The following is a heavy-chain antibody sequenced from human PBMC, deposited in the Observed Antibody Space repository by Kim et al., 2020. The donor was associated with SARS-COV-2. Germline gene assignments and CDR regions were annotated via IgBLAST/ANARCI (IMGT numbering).Heavy chain of an antibody. Sequence: GGSLRLSCAASGFTFDDYAMHWVRQAPGKGLEWVSGISWNSGSIGYADSVKGRFTISRDNPKNSLYLQMNSLRAEDTALYYCAKDMDVVVTSKIHLDYWGQGTLVTVSS. CDR3: AKDMDVVVTSKIHLDY. J-gene: IGHJ4*02. CDR1: GFTFDDYA. CDR2: ISWNSGSI. D-gene: IGHD2-21*02. V-gene: IGHV3-9*01.